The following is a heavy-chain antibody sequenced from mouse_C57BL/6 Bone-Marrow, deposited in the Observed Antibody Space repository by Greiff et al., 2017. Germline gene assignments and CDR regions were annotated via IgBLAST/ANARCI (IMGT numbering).Heavy chain of an antibody. J-gene: IGHJ3*01. CDR3: ARSSLAWFAY. V-gene: IGHV1-7*01. CDR1: GYTFTSYW. D-gene: IGHD4-1*01. CDR2: INPCGGYT. Sequence: VQLKESGAELAKPGASVKLSCKASGYTFTSYWMHWVKQRPGQGLEWIGDINPCGGYTKYNQKFKDKATLTADKSSSTAYMQLSSLTYEDSAVYYCARSSLAWFAYGGQGTLVTVAA.